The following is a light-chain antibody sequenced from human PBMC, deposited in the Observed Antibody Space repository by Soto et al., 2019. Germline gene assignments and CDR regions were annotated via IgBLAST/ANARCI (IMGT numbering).Light chain of an antibody. Sequence: QSALTQPASVSGSPGQSITISCTGTSNDVGSYNLVSWYQQHPGRAPKLMIYDVFKRLSGVSDRFSGSKSGNTASLTISGLQAEDEAEYHCCAYAGTRTLVFGGGTKVTVL. CDR3: CAYAGTRTLV. CDR2: DVF. V-gene: IGLV2-23*02. CDR1: SNDVGSYNL. J-gene: IGLJ2*01.